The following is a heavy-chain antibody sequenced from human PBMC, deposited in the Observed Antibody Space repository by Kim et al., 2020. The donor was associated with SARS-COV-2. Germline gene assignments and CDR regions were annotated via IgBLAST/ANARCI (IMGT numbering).Heavy chain of an antibody. CDR1: GGSISSYY. D-gene: IGHD2-2*01. V-gene: IGHV4-59*13. CDR3: ARDIVVVPAAETADSSYW. Sequence: SETLSLTCTVSGGSISSYYWSWIRQPPGKGLEWIGYIYYSGSTNYNPSLKSRVTISVDTSKNQFSLKLSSVTAADTAVYYCARDIVVVPAAETADSSYW. CDR2: IYYSGST. J-gene: IGHJ2*01.